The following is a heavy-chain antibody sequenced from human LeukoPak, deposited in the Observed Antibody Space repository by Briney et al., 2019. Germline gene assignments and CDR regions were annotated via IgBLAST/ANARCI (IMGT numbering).Heavy chain of an antibody. D-gene: IGHD1-26*01. CDR2: ISSSGSTI. J-gene: IGHJ6*03. Sequence: GRSLRLSCAASGLTFSDYYMSWIRQAPGKGLEWVSYISSSGSTIYYADSVKGRFSISRDNAKHSLYLQMNSLRAEDAAVYFCARERLSSWEPPYMDVWGKGTTVTVSS. V-gene: IGHV3-11*04. CDR1: GLTFSDYY. CDR3: ARERLSSWEPPYMDV.